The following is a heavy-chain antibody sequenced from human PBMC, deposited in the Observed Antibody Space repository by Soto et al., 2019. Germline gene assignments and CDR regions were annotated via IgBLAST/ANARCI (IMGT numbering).Heavy chain of an antibody. D-gene: IGHD1-26*01. CDR1: GFTFSSYA. Sequence: QVQLVESGGGVVQPGRSLRLSCAASGFTFSSYAMHWVRQAPGKGLEWVAVISYDGSNKYYADSVKGRFTISRDNSKKTLYLQMNSLRAEDTAVYYCAREGVGYYFDYWGQGTLVTVSS. CDR3: AREGVGYYFDY. J-gene: IGHJ4*02. CDR2: ISYDGSNK. V-gene: IGHV3-30-3*01.